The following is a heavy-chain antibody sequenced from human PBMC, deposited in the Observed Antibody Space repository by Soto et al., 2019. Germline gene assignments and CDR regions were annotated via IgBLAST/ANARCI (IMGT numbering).Heavy chain of an antibody. CDR3: AKAPVAGFTYYYYGRDV. CDR2: ISGSGGST. V-gene: IGHV3-23*01. CDR1: GFTFSSYA. D-gene: IGHD6-19*01. J-gene: IGHJ6*02. Sequence: GSLRLSCAASGFTFSSYAMSWVRQAPWKGLEWVSAISGSGGSTYYADSVKGRFTISRDNSKNTLYLQMNSLRAEDTAVYYCAKAPVAGFTYYYYGRDVWGQGTTVTVSS.